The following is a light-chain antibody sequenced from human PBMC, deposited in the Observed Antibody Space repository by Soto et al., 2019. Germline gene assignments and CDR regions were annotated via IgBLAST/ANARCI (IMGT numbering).Light chain of an antibody. CDR2: GAS. CDR1: QSVSSN. J-gene: IGKJ4*01. V-gene: IGKV3-15*01. Sequence: EIVLTQSPGTLSLSPGERATLSCRASQSVSSNYLVWYQQKPGQAPRFLIYGASTRATGIPARFRGSGSGTEFTLTIDSLQSEDFAVYYCQQCNDWPPAFGGGTKVDIK. CDR3: QQCNDWPPA.